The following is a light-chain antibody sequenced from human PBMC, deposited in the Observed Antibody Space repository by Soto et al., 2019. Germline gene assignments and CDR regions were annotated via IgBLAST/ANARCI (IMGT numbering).Light chain of an antibody. Sequence: QSVLTQPASVSRSPGQSITISCTGTSSDIGGYNYVSWYQQHPGKVPQLMIYEVSNRPSGVSNRFSGSKSGNTASLTISGLQAEDEADYYCTSYRRTSSLVFGGGTKLTVL. V-gene: IGLV2-14*01. CDR3: TSYRRTSSLV. CDR2: EVS. J-gene: IGLJ2*01. CDR1: SSDIGGYNY.